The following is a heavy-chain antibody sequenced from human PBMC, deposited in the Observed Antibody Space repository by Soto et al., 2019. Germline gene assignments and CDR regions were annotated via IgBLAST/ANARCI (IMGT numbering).Heavy chain of an antibody. D-gene: IGHD3-22*01. V-gene: IGHV3-23*01. J-gene: IGHJ4*02. CDR2: ISGSGGST. CDR1: GFTFSSYA. Sequence: EVQLLESGGGLVQPGGSLRLSCAASGFTFSSYAMSWVRQAPGKGLEWVSAISGSGGSTYYADSVKGRFTISRDNSKNTLYLQMNSLRAEDTAVYYCAKEGGVGEYYYDSSGYYYWGQGTLVTVSS. CDR3: AKEGGVGEYYYDSSGYYY.